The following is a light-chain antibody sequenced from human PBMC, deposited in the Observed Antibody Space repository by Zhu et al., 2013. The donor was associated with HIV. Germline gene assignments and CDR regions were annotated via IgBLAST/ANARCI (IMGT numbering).Light chain of an antibody. CDR3: QQYGNSQWS. Sequence: EIVMTQSPATLSVSPGERATLSCRASQSVSINLAWYQQKPGQAPRLLIYGASTRATGFPARFSGSGSGTEFTLTISRLEPEDFAVYYCQQYGNSQWSFGQGTKVEIK. CDR2: GAS. CDR1: QSVSIN. V-gene: IGKV3-15*01. J-gene: IGKJ1*01.